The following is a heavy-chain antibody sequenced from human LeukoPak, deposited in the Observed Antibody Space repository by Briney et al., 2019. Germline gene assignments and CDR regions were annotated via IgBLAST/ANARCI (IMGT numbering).Heavy chain of an antibody. J-gene: IGHJ4*02. Sequence: GGSLRLSCAASGFIFSSYWMSWVRQAPGKGLEWVANIKQDGSEKYYVDSVKGRFTISRDNAKNSLYLQMNSLRAEDTAVYYCARVVQIEGSPSYFDYWGQGTLVTVSS. CDR2: IKQDGSEK. CDR3: ARVVQIEGSPSYFDY. V-gene: IGHV3-7*03. CDR1: GFIFSSYW. D-gene: IGHD1-26*01.